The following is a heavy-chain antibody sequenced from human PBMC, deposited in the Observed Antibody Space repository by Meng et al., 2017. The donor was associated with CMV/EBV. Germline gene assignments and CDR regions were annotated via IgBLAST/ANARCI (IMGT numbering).Heavy chain of an antibody. D-gene: IGHD3-10*01. J-gene: IGHJ5*02. Sequence: GGSLRLSCAASGFTFSSYWMHWVRQAPGKGLVWVSRINSDGSSTSYADSVKGRFTISRDNAKNTLYPQMNSLRAEDTAVYYCARGGANMVRGLLDWFDPWGQGTLVTVSS. CDR2: INSDGSST. V-gene: IGHV3-74*01. CDR3: ARGGANMVRGLLDWFDP. CDR1: GFTFSSYW.